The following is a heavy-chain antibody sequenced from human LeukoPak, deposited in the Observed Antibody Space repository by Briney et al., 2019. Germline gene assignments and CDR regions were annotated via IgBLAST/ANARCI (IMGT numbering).Heavy chain of an antibody. Sequence: GGSLRLSCAASGFTFDDYGMSWVRHAPGKGLEWVSAISGSGGSTYYAASVKGRFTISRENSKNTLYLQMNSLRAEDTAVYYCAKSLAAAGNYWGQGTLVTVSS. CDR3: AKSLAAAGNY. CDR1: GFTFDDYG. V-gene: IGHV3-23*01. D-gene: IGHD6-13*01. CDR2: ISGSGGST. J-gene: IGHJ4*02.